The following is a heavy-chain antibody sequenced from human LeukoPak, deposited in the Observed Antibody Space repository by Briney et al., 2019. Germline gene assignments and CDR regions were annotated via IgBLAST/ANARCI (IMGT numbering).Heavy chain of an antibody. CDR3: ARRKFLGWFDP. J-gene: IGHJ5*02. D-gene: IGHD7-27*01. Sequence: ASVKVSFKASGYIFTTYDIGWLRQATGQGLEWMGLLNPNNGNADYAQKFQGRVTLSRNTSISTAYMELSSLRSDDTAIYYCARRKFLGWFDPWGQGTLVTVSS. CDR2: LNPNNGNA. V-gene: IGHV1-8*03. CDR1: GYIFTTYD.